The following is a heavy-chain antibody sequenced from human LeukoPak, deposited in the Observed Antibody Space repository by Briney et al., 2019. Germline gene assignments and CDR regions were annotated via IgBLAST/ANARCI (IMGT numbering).Heavy chain of an antibody. Sequence: PGGSLRLSCAASGFTFSGSAMHWVRQASRKGLEWVGRIRSKANSYATAYAASVKGRFTISRDDSKNTAYLQMNSLKTEDTAVYYCTRRLNYYDSSGSDYWGQGTLVTVSS. V-gene: IGHV3-73*01. CDR2: IRSKANSYAT. CDR3: TRRLNYYDSSGSDY. CDR1: GFTFSGSA. D-gene: IGHD3-22*01. J-gene: IGHJ4*02.